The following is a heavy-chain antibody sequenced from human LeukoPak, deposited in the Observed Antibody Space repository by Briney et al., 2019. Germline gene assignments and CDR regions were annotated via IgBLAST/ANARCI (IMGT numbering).Heavy chain of an antibody. Sequence: PSETLSLTCSVSGGSISGYYWSWIRHPPGQGLEWNGYMYETGHTMYNSSLKSRVTMSLDTSKNHFSLSLSSVTAADTAVYYCARHPFATPFDYWGPGTLVTVSS. J-gene: IGHJ4*02. V-gene: IGHV4-59*08. D-gene: IGHD2-15*01. CDR2: MYETGHT. CDR3: ARHPFATPFDY. CDR1: GGSISGYY.